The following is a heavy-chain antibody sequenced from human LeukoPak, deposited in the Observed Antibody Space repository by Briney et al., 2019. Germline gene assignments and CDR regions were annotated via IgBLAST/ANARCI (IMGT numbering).Heavy chain of an antibody. CDR3: ARVVSPGNYYDSSGYYQRPNYYYYYYMDV. V-gene: IGHV3-30*04. CDR1: GFTFSSYA. Sequence: GGSLRLSCAASGFTFSSYAMSWIRQAPGKGLEWVAVISYDGSNKYYADSVKGRFTISRDNSKNTLYLQMNSLRAEDTAVYYCARVVSPGNYYDSSGYYQRPNYYYYYYMDVWGKGTTVTISS. CDR2: ISYDGSNK. J-gene: IGHJ6*03. D-gene: IGHD3-22*01.